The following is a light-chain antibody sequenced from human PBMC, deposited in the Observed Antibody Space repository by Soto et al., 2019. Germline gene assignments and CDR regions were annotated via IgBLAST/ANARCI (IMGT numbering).Light chain of an antibody. CDR3: SAWDGSLNGDV. V-gene: IGLV1-44*01. CDR2: RDD. Sequence: QSVLTQPPSASGTPGQRVTISCSGSSSNIGSNVVNWYQQLPGTAPRLLIYRDDQRPSGVTDRFSGSRSGTTASLAISGLQSEDEADYYCSAWDGSLNGDVFGTGTKVTVL. CDR1: SSNIGSNV. J-gene: IGLJ1*01.